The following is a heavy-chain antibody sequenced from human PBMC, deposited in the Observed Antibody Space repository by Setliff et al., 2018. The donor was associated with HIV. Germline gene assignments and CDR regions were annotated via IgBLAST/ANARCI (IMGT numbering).Heavy chain of an antibody. D-gene: IGHD6-13*01. CDR3: AREGSTSWYADY. Sequence: PSETLSLTCAVSGYSISSGYYWGWIRQPPGKGLEWIGSIYHSGSTYYNPSLKSRVTISVDTSKNQFSLKLSSVTAADTAVYFCAREGSTSWYADYWGQGTLDTVSS. V-gene: IGHV4-38-2*02. CDR2: IYHSGST. J-gene: IGHJ4*02. CDR1: GYSISSGYY.